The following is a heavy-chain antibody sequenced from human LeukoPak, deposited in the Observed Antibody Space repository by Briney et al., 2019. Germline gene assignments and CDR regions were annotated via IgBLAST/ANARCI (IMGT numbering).Heavy chain of an antibody. CDR1: GGPISSYY. D-gene: IGHD6-19*01. Sequence: TSETLSLTCTVSGGPISSYYWSWIRQPAGKGLEWIGRIYTSGSTNYNPSLKSRVTMSVDTSKNQFSLKLSSVTAADTAVYYCARESAYAVPDYWGQGSLVTVSS. CDR2: IYTSGST. J-gene: IGHJ4*02. CDR3: ARESAYAVPDY. V-gene: IGHV4-4*07.